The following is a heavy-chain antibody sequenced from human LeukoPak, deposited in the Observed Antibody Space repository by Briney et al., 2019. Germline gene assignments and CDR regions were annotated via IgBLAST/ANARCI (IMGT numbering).Heavy chain of an antibody. J-gene: IGHJ4*02. V-gene: IGHV1-18*01. Sequence: ASVKVSCKASGYTFTSYGISWVRQAPGQGLEWMGWISAYNGNTNYAQKLQGRVTMTTDTSTSTAYMELRSLRSDDTAVYYCARPPGGAEAGYYFDYWGQGTLSPSPQ. CDR2: ISAYNGNT. CDR1: GYTFTSYG. CDR3: ARPPGGAEAGYYFDY. D-gene: IGHD6-13*01.